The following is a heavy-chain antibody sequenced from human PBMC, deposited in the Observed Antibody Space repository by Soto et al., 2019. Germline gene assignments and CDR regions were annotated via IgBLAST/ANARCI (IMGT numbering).Heavy chain of an antibody. CDR2: ISGSGDRT. V-gene: IGHV3-23*01. CDR3: AKEGFY. J-gene: IGHJ4*02. Sequence: GGSLRLSCAVSGLPFSTSAMAWVRQAPGKGLEWVSAISGSGDRTYYADSVKGRFTISRDTSRNTLYLQMNSLRAEDTAVYYCAKEGFYWGQGTLVTSPQ. CDR1: GLPFSTSA.